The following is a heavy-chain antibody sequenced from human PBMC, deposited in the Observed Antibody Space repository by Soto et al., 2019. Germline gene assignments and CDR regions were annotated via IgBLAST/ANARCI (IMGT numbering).Heavy chain of an antibody. CDR1: GGSISSYY. CDR2: IYYSGST. J-gene: IGHJ6*02. V-gene: IGHV4-59*01. Sequence: SETLSLTCTVSGGSISSYYWSWIRQPPGKGLEWIGYIYYSGSTNYNPSLKSRVTISVDTSKNQFSLKLSSVTAADTAVYYCARGRGYYDILTGYYGGYYYYGMDVWGQGTTVTVSS. D-gene: IGHD3-9*01. CDR3: ARGRGYYDILTGYYGGYYYYGMDV.